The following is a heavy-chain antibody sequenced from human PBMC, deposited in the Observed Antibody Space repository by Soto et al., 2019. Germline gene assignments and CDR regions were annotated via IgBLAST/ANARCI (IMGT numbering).Heavy chain of an antibody. CDR3: AKETYSGPLDY. CDR2: ISYDGSNK. D-gene: IGHD2-15*01. CDR1: GFTFSSYG. J-gene: IGHJ4*02. V-gene: IGHV3-30*18. Sequence: QVQLVESGGGVVQPGRSLRLSCAASGFTFSSYGMHGVRQAPGKGLEWVAVISYDGSNKYYADSVKGRFTISRDNSKNTMYLQMNSLRAEDTAVYYCAKETYSGPLDYWGQGTLVTVS.